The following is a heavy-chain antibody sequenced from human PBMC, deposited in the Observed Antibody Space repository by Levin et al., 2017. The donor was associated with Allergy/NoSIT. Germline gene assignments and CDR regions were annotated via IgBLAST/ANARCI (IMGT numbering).Heavy chain of an antibody. CDR2: IYYSGST. Sequence: SQTLSLTCTVSGGSVSSGSNYWSWIRQPPGKGLEWIGYIYYSGSTNYNPSLKSRVTISVDTSKNQFSLKLSSVTAADTAVYYCARGGHYGDYFDYWGQGTLVTVSS. J-gene: IGHJ4*02. V-gene: IGHV4-61*01. D-gene: IGHD4-17*01. CDR3: ARGGHYGDYFDY. CDR1: GGSVSSGSNY.